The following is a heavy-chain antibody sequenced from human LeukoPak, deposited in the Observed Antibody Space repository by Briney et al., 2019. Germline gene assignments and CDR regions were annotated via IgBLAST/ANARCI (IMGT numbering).Heavy chain of an antibody. CDR1: GFTFSSYW. CDR2: IKQDGSEK. D-gene: IGHD1-26*01. CDR3: ARDSGSYYPPLYYYYGMDV. Sequence: GGSLRLSCAASGFTFSSYWMSWVRQAPGKGLEWVANIKQDGSEKYYVDSVKGRFTISRDNAKNSLYLQMNSLRAEDTAVYYCARDSGSYYPPLYYYYGMDVWGQGTTVTVSS. V-gene: IGHV3-7*01. J-gene: IGHJ6*02.